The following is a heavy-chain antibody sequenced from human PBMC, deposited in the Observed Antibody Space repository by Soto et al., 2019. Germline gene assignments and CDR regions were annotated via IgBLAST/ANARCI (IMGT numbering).Heavy chain of an antibody. CDR2: IIHSEST. CDR3: ARQRPTDGRWEFANYYGMDV. Sequence: SETLSLTCAVYGGSFSAYYWSWVRQPPGKGLEWIGEIIHSESTKYNPSLKSRVTISVDTSKNQFSLKLSSVTAADTAVYYCARQRPTDGRWEFANYYGMDVGGQGTRVTVSS. CDR1: GGSFSAYY. D-gene: IGHD1-26*01. J-gene: IGHJ6*02. V-gene: IGHV4-34*12.